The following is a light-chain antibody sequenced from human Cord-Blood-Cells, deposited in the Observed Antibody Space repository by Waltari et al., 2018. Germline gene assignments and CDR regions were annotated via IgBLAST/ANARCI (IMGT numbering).Light chain of an antibody. CDR1: QSISSW. J-gene: IGKJ4*01. CDR3: QQYNSYPLT. V-gene: IGKV1-5*03. CDR2: KAS. Sequence: DIQMTQSPSNLSASVGDRVTITCRASQSISSWLAWYQQKPGKAPKLLIYKASSLESVVPSRFSGSGSGTEFTLTISSLQPDDFATYYCQQYNSYPLTFGGGTKVEIK.